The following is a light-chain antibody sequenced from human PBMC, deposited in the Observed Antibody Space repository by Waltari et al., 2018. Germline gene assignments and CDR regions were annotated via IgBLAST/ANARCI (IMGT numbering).Light chain of an antibody. CDR1: SSDVGTYNL. CDR2: EVT. V-gene: IGLV2-23*02. Sequence: QSALTQPASVSGSPGQSITISCTGPSSDVGTYNLVSWYQQHPGKAPNLTIYEVTNRPSGVSNRFSGSKSGNTASLTISGLQAEDEAEYYCCSFAGSSTYYVFGTGTKVTVL. CDR3: CSFAGSSTYYV. J-gene: IGLJ1*01.